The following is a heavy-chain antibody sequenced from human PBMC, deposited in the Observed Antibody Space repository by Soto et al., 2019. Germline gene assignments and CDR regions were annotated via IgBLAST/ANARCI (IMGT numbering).Heavy chain of an antibody. CDR1: GFSFSHYW. V-gene: IGHV3-74*01. CDR2: ISPDGRTT. J-gene: IGHJ4*02. CDR3: ADSWLPTSY. Sequence: VGSLRLSCAASGFSFSHYWMHSVRQAPGKGLVWVSRISPDGRTTTYADSVKGRFTISRDNAKSTLYLQMNSLTVEDGAVYYCADSWLPTSYWGPGTLVTVSS. D-gene: IGHD3-10*01.